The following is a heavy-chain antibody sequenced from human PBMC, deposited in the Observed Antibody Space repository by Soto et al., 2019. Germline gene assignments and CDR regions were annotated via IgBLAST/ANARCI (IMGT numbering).Heavy chain of an antibody. Sequence: EVQMLESGGGLVQPGGSLRLSCAASGFTLSSYALSWVRQAPGKGLEWVSGISGSGDFTFDADSVRGRFTISRDNSMNTLYRQMHSLRVEDTAVYYCARGPTIVGVGVDAFDIWGQGTMATVSS. D-gene: IGHD3-3*01. CDR2: ISGSGDFT. V-gene: IGHV3-23*01. CDR1: GFTLSSYA. J-gene: IGHJ3*02. CDR3: ARGPTIVGVGVDAFDI.